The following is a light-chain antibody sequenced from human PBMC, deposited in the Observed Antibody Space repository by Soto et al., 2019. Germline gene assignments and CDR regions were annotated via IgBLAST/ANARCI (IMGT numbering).Light chain of an antibody. J-gene: IGKJ2*01. CDR2: GAS. CDR3: LQSYSSPFT. Sequence: DIQMTQSPSSLSASVGDSVTITCRASHTFSSFLNWYQQRPGKAPKLLIYGASTLRSGVPSRFSGNGSGTKFTLTINGLQPEDFATYYCLQSYSSPFTFGQGTRLEVK. CDR1: HTFSSF. V-gene: IGKV1-39*01.